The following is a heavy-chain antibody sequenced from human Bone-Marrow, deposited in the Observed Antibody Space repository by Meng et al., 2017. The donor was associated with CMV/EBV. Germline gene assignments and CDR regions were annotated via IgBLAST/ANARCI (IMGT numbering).Heavy chain of an antibody. CDR1: GYTFDSYD. J-gene: IGHJ6*02. D-gene: IGHD3-16*01. CDR2: MYPNSGNT. V-gene: IGHV1-8*01. CDR3: ARFVSYMITFGGVYYYGMDV. Sequence: ASVKVSSKASGYTFDSYDINWVRQATGQGLEWLGWMYPNSGNTGYAQKFQGRVTMTRKTSISTAYMELSSLISEDTAVYYCARFVSYMITFGGVYYYGMDVWGQGTTVTVSS.